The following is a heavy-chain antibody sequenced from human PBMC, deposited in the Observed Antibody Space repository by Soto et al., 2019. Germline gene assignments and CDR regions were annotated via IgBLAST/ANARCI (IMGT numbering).Heavy chain of an antibody. CDR3: AKDAPANDGIWLMDS. Sequence: GGSLRLSCAASGFMFSDYAMTWARQAPGKELEWVSGLLRPGRSTYYADSVKGRFTISGDTSANTVYLQMDSLRAEDTAVYYCAKDAPANDGIWLMDSWGQGTVVTAPQ. CDR1: GFMFSDYA. J-gene: IGHJ5*02. V-gene: IGHV3-23*01. D-gene: IGHD3-16*01. CDR2: LLRPGRST.